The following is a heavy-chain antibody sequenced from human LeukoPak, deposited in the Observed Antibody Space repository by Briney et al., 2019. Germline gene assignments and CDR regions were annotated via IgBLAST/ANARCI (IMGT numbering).Heavy chain of an antibody. J-gene: IGHJ4*02. V-gene: IGHV3-53*01. CDR2: IYSGENP. CDR3: ARTNFWSGH. D-gene: IGHD3-3*01. CDR1: GFTVSSNY. Sequence: TGGSQRLSCAASGFTVSSNYMSWVRQAPGKGLEWVSVIYSGENPYYADPVKGRFTISRDNSKNAVYLQMNSLRAEDTAVYYCARTNFWSGHWGQGTLVTVSS.